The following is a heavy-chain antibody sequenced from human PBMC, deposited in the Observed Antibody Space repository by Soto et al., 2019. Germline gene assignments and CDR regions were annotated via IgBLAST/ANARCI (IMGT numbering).Heavy chain of an antibody. CDR2: INTDGSST. J-gene: IGHJ4*02. CDR1: GFTFSSFW. Sequence: EVQLVESGGGLVQPGGSLRLSCAVSGFTFSSFWMNWVRQAPGEGLVWVSRINTDGSSTNYADSVKGRFTISRDHAKNTLYLQMNSLGVEYTAMYYCAKRGGETVGLSYWGQGTLVTVSS. V-gene: IGHV3-74*01. D-gene: IGHD3-10*01. CDR3: AKRGGETVGLSY.